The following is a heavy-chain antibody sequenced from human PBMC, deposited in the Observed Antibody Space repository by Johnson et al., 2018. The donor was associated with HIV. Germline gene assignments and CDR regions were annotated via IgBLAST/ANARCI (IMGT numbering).Heavy chain of an antibody. CDR1: GFTFSSYA. CDR2: ISSNGGST. D-gene: IGHD3-22*01. Sequence: VQLVESGGGLVQPGGSLRLSCAASGFTFSSYAMHWVRQAPGKGLEYVSVISSNGGSTYYANSVKGRFTISRDNSKNTLYLQMGSLRAEDMAVYYCARSGYYYDSSGYQEAFDIWGQGTMVTVSS. V-gene: IGHV3-64*01. CDR3: ARSGYYYDSSGYQEAFDI. J-gene: IGHJ3*02.